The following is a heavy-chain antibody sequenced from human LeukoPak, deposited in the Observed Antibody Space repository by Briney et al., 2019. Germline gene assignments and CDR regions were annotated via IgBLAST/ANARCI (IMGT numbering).Heavy chain of an antibody. CDR1: GFTFTSDA. V-gene: IGHV3-23*01. D-gene: IGHD2-2*01. CDR3: ARGKYQLLSYWFDP. J-gene: IGHJ5*02. Sequence: PGGSLRLSCVASGFTFTSDAMNWVRQAPGKGLEWVSSTVSRGTTQYADSVKGRFTASRDNSKNTLYLQMNSLRAEDTAVYYCARGKYQLLSYWFDPWGQGTLVTVSS. CDR2: TVSRGTT.